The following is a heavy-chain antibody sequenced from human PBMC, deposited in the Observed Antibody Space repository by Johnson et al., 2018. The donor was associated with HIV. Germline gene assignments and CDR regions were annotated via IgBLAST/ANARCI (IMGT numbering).Heavy chain of an antibody. CDR1: GFTFSDYY. D-gene: IGHD7-27*01. CDR3: AKDRVLGNQDDAFDM. V-gene: IGHV3-74*01. Sequence: MQLVESGGGLVKPGGSLRLSCAASGFTFSDYYMSWIRQAPGKGLEWVSRINSDGSSTSYADSVMGRFTISRDNAQNTLYLQMNSLRAEDTAVYYCAKDRVLGNQDDAFDMWGQGTMVTVSS. J-gene: IGHJ3*02. CDR2: INSDGSST.